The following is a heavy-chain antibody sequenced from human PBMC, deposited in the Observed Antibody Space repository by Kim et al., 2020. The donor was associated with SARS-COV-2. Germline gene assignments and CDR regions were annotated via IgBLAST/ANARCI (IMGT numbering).Heavy chain of an antibody. D-gene: IGHD3-10*01. V-gene: IGHV1-69*13. J-gene: IGHJ6*02. CDR2: IIPIFGTA. Sequence: SVKVSCKASGGTFSSYAISWVRQAPGQGLEWMGGIIPIFGTANYAQKFQGRVTITADESTSTAYMELSSLRSEDTAVYYCARYGPPPHYYGSGSYAAYYYYYGMDVWGQGTTVTVSS. CDR3: ARYGPPPHYYGSGSYAAYYYYYGMDV. CDR1: GGTFSSYA.